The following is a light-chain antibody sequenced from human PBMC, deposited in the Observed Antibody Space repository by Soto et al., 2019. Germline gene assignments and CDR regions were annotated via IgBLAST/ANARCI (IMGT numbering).Light chain of an antibody. J-gene: IGLJ1*01. CDR2: DVS. Sequence: QSALTQPASVSGSPGQSITISCTGTSSDVGAFDYVSWYQQHPGKVPKLLIFDVSSRPSGVSSRFSGSKSANTASLTISGLQAEDDADYFCCSHTTTKSYVFGTGTQLTVL. CDR3: CSHTTTKSYV. CDR1: SSDVGAFDY. V-gene: IGLV2-14*03.